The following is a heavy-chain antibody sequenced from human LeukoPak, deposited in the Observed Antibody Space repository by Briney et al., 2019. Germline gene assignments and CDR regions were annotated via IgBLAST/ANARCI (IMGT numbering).Heavy chain of an antibody. CDR1: GFTFAYYG. D-gene: IGHD3-22*01. J-gene: IGHJ4*02. CDR3: ARDRYYDTSGFLDY. Sequence: GGSLRLSCAASGFTFAYYGMSWVRQAPGKGLEWVSGINWNGAGTDYADSMKGRFTISRDNAKNSLYLQMNSLRAEDTALYYCARDRYYDTSGFLDYWGQGTLVTVSS. CDR2: INWNGAGT. V-gene: IGHV3-20*04.